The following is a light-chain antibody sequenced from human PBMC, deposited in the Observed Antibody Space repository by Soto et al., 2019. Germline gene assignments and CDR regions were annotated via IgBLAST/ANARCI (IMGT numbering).Light chain of an antibody. J-gene: IGLJ3*02. V-gene: IGLV2-8*01. CDR1: SSDVGGYNY. Sequence: QSVLTQPPSASGSPGQSVTISCTGTSSDVGGYNYVSWYQQHPGKAPKLMIYEVSERPSGVSDRFSGSKSGNTASLTVSGLQADDEAYYYCSSYAGSKNLVFGGGTKLTVL. CDR2: EVS. CDR3: SSYAGSKNLV.